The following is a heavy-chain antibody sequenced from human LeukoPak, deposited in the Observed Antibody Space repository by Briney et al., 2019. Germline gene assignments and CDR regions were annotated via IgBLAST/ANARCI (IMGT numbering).Heavy chain of an antibody. CDR3: AKVVGTGTTPTDY. Sequence: GGSLRLSCAASGFTFNKYAMTWVRQAPGKGLVWVAVISASGDNTDCADSVKGRFTISRDNSKNTLSLQMNSLRVEDTAVYYCAKVVGTGTTPTDYWGQGTLVTVSS. CDR1: GFTFNKYA. J-gene: IGHJ4*02. D-gene: IGHD1-1*01. V-gene: IGHV3-23*01. CDR2: ISASGDNT.